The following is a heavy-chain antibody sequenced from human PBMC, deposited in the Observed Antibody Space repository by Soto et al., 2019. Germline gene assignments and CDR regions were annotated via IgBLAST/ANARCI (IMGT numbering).Heavy chain of an antibody. D-gene: IGHD3-16*02. CDR2: ISSSGGTI. CDR3: ASVIEVPGY. CDR1: GFDFSDYY. V-gene: IGHV3-11*01. Sequence: PWGSLRLSCAASGFDFSDYYMSWIRQAPGKGLEWVSYISSSGGTISYADSVKGRFTISRDNAKNSLYLQMNSLRAADTAVYYCASVIEVPGYWGQGTLVTVSS. J-gene: IGHJ4*02.